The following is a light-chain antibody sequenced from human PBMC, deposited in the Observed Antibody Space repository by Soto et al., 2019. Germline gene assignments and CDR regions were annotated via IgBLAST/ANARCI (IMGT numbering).Light chain of an antibody. V-gene: IGKV4-1*01. CDR3: QQFSSSPLT. CDR1: QRVLSNTDRKNY. Sequence: VSLGVRASINCKTNQRVLSNTDRKNYLAWYQQKPGQPPRLLIYEASSRETGIPDRFSGGGSGTDFTLTISSLEPEDVAVYYCQQFSSSPLTFGGGTKVDIK. J-gene: IGKJ4*01. CDR2: EAS.